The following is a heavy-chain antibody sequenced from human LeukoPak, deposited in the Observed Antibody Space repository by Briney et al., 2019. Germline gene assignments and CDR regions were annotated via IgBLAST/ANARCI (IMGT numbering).Heavy chain of an antibody. V-gene: IGHV3-30-3*01. CDR3: ARDPAGTDFWSGWGYFDY. CDR2: MSFDGSSK. D-gene: IGHD3-3*01. J-gene: IGHJ4*02. CDR1: GFAFSGYT. Sequence: PGRSLRLSCAASGFAFSGYTMHWVRLAPGKGPEWVAVMSFDGSSKYYRDSVKGRFTISRDNSKNTLYLQMNSLRAEDTAVYYCARDPAGTDFWSGWGYFDYWGQGTLVTVSS.